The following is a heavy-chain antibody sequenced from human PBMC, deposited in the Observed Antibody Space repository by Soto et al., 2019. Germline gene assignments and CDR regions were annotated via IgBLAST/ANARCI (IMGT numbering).Heavy chain of an antibody. CDR3: ARVGDIVVVPAAIPRDYYYYGMDV. V-gene: IGHV1-2*02. CDR1: GYTFTGYY. Sequence: ASVKVSCKASGYTFTGYYMHWVRQAPGQGLEWMGWINPNSGGTNYAQKFQGRVTMTRDTSIGTAYMELSRLRSDDTAVYYCARVGDIVVVPAAIPRDYYYYGMDVWGQGTTVTVSS. D-gene: IGHD2-2*01. J-gene: IGHJ6*02. CDR2: INPNSGGT.